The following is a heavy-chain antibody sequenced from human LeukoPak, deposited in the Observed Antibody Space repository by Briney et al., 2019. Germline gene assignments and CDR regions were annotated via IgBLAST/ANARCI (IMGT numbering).Heavy chain of an antibody. CDR1: GFSVSDNF. CDR2: IYSDVDT. Sequence: PGGSLRLSCAVSGFSVSDNFMTWVRQAPGKGLEWVSVIYSDVDTIYADSVKGRFTISRDTSKNTVYLHMSSLRADDTAVYRCAKAGILQASSSGLQYFDLWGRGTLVTASS. CDR3: AKAGILQASSSGLQYFDL. J-gene: IGHJ2*01. V-gene: IGHV3-53*01. D-gene: IGHD6-6*01.